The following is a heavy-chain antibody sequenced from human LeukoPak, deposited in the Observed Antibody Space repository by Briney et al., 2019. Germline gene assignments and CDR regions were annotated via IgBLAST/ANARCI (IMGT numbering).Heavy chain of an antibody. CDR1: GFTFSSYA. CDR2: MSFDGTNT. J-gene: IGHJ5*02. CDR3: ARVGTAYGDNNWFDP. D-gene: IGHD4-17*01. V-gene: IGHV3-30*04. Sequence: PGGSLRLSCAASGFTFSSYAMHWVRQAPGKGLEWVTVMSFDGTNTYSADSVKGRFTISRDNSKNTLDLQKNSLRAEDTAVYYCARVGTAYGDNNWFDPWGQGTLVTVSS.